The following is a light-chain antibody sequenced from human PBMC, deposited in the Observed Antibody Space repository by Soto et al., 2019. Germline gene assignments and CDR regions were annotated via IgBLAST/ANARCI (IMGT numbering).Light chain of an antibody. V-gene: IGLV1-51*01. CDR3: GTWDSSLGSFYV. Sequence: QAVVTQPPSVSAAPGQKITISCSGSNSNIGNNYVSWYQQRPGAAPKLLIYDNTKRPSGIPDRFSGSRSGTSASLGISGLQAGDEADYFCGTWDSSLGSFYVFGPGTKLTVL. CDR2: DNT. J-gene: IGLJ1*01. CDR1: NSNIGNNY.